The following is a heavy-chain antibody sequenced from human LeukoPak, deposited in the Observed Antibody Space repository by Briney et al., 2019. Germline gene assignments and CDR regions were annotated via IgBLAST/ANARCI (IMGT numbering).Heavy chain of an antibody. D-gene: IGHD3-22*01. J-gene: IGHJ4*02. CDR1: GFTFDDYA. V-gene: IGHV3-9*01. CDR2: ISWNSGSI. CDR3: ARRGYYDSSGYDY. Sequence: GGSLRLSCAASGFTFDDYAMHWVRQGPGKGLEWVSGISWNSGSIGYADSVKGRLTISRDNAKNSLYLQINSLRAEDTAIYYCARRGYYDSSGYDYWGQGTLVTVSS.